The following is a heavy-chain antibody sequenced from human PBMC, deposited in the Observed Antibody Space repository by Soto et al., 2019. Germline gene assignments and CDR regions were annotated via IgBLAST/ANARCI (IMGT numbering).Heavy chain of an antibody. J-gene: IGHJ6*02. CDR3: ASQASDPYCTNGVCSYGMDV. Sequence: SETLSLTCTVSGGSISSSSYYWGWIRQPPGKGLEWIGSIYYSGSTYYNPSLKSRVTISVDTSKNQFSLKLSSVTAADTAVYYCASQASDPYCTNGVCSYGMDVWGQGTTVTVSS. CDR1: GGSISSSSYY. V-gene: IGHV4-39*01. CDR2: IYYSGST. D-gene: IGHD2-8*01.